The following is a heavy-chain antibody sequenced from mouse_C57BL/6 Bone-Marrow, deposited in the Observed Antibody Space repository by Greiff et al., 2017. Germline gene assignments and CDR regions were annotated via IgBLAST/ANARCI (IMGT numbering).Heavy chain of an antibody. CDR2: IAPSDSYT. CDR3: ARRGKITTVVAHWYFDV. CDR1: GYTFTSYW. V-gene: IGHV1-69*01. Sequence: QVQLQQPGAELVMPGASVKLSCKASGYTFTSYWMHWVKQRPGQGLEWIGEIAPSDSYTNYNQKFKGKSTLTVDKSSSTAYMQLSSLTSEDSAVYYCARRGKITTVVAHWYFDVWGTGTTVTVSS. D-gene: IGHD1-1*01. J-gene: IGHJ1*03.